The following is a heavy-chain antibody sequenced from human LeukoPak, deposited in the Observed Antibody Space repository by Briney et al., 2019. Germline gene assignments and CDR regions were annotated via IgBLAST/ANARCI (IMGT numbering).Heavy chain of an antibody. CDR2: IWYDGSNK. CDR1: GFTFSSYG. D-gene: IGHD2-2*01. CDR3: AGEEEYCSSTSCTNWFDP. J-gene: IGHJ5*02. Sequence: PGGSLRLSCAASGFTFSSYGMHWVRQAPGKGLEWVAVIWYDGSNKYYADSVKGRFTISRDNSKNTLYLQMNSLRAEDTAVYYCAGEEEYCSSTSCTNWFDPWGQGTLVTVSS. V-gene: IGHV3-33*01.